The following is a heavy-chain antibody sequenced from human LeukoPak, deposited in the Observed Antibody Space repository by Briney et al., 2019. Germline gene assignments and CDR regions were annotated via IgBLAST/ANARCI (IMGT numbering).Heavy chain of an antibody. V-gene: IGHV3-72*01. CDR1: GFTFSDHY. CDR3: ARLSYYDSSTGAFDI. J-gene: IGHJ3*02. Sequence: GGSLRLSCAASGFTFSDHYMDWVRQAPGKGLEWVGRTRNKANSYTTEYAASVKGRFTISRDDSKNSLYLQMNSLKTEDTAAYYCARLSYYDSSTGAFDIWGQGTMVTVSS. D-gene: IGHD3-22*01. CDR2: TRNKANSYTT.